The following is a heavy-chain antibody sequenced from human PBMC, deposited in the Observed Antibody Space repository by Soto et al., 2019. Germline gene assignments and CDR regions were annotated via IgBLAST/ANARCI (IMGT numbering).Heavy chain of an antibody. CDR2: IYYSGSS. CDR3: ARGVWQYSGNYCGY. Sequence: QVQLQESGPGLVKPSETLSLTCTVSGGSISSYYWSWIRQPPGKRLEWIGYIYYSGSSNYNPSLRSRVTMSVDTSKNQFSLNLTSVTAADTAFYYCARGVWQYSGNYCGYWGQGTLVTVSS. CDR1: GGSISSYY. J-gene: IGHJ4*02. V-gene: IGHV4-59*01. D-gene: IGHD1-26*01.